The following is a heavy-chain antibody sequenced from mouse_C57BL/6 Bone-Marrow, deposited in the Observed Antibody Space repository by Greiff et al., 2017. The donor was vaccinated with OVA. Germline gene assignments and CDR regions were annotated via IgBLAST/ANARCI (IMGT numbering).Heavy chain of an antibody. D-gene: IGHD2-4*01. Sequence: VQLQQSGAELVRPGASVKLSCTASGFNIKDYYMHWVKQRPEQGLEWIGSIDPEDGDTQYTPKFQGKATMTADTSSNTAYLQLSSLTSEDTAVYDCTTDYDYPYAMDYWGQGTSVTVSA. CDR3: TTDYDYPYAMDY. J-gene: IGHJ4*01. CDR2: IDPEDGDT. CDR1: GFNIKDYY. V-gene: IGHV14-1*01.